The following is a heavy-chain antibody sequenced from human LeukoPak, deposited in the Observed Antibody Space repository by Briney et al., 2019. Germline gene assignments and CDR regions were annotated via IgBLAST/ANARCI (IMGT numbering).Heavy chain of an antibody. J-gene: IGHJ6*03. CDR2: ISYDGSIN. CDR1: GFTFSSYA. CDR3: ARNNWGFALYYYMDV. D-gene: IGHD7-27*01. Sequence: GGSLRLSCAASGFTFSSYAMHWVRQAPGKGLEWVALISYDGSINDYADSVKGRFTISRDNSKNTLYLQMNSLRADDTAVYYCARNNWGFALYYYMDVWGKGTTVTVSS. V-gene: IGHV3-30*04.